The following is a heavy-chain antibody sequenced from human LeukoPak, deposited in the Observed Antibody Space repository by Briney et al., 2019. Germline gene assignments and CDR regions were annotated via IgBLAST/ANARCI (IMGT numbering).Heavy chain of an antibody. Sequence: GGSLRLSSAASGFTFSSYAMSWVRQAPGKGLEWVSAISGSGGSTYYADSVKGRFTIPRDNSKNTLYLQTNSLRAEDTAVYYCAKAGYGSSWYVPDYWGQGTLVTVSS. CDR2: ISGSGGST. V-gene: IGHV3-23*01. J-gene: IGHJ4*02. D-gene: IGHD6-13*01. CDR1: GFTFSSYA. CDR3: AKAGYGSSWYVPDY.